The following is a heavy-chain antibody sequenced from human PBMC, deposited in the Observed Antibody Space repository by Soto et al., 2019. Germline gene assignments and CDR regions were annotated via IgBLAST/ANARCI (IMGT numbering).Heavy chain of an antibody. J-gene: IGHJ4*02. CDR1: GFTFPNFA. V-gene: IGHV3-30*18. CDR2: ISSDGNNR. Sequence: QVYLVESGGGVVQPGRSLRLSCAVSGFTFPNFAMHWVRQVPGKGLEWVALISSDGNNRYYADSVKGRFTISRDNSKNTLYLQMNSLRTEDTAVFFCAKDFYCTRSRSFSPYYFDYWGQGTLVTVSS. CDR3: AKDFYCTRSRSFSPYYFDY. D-gene: IGHD3-10*01.